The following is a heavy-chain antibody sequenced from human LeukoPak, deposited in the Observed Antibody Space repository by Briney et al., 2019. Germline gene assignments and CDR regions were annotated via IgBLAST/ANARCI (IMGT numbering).Heavy chain of an antibody. D-gene: IGHD6-19*01. V-gene: IGHV1-69*13. CDR3: ARDEQWLVRTYYGMDV. Sequence: SVNVSCKASGGTFSSYAISWVRQAPGQGLEWLGGIIPIFGTANYAQKFQGRVTITADESTSTAYMELSSLRSEDTAVYYCARDEQWLVRTYYGMDVWGQGTTVTVSS. CDR2: IIPIFGTA. J-gene: IGHJ6*02. CDR1: GGTFSSYA.